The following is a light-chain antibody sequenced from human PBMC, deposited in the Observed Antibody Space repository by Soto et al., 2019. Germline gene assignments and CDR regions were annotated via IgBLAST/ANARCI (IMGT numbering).Light chain of an antibody. CDR3: QQVNNYPLT. CDR1: QGISTF. J-gene: IGKJ4*01. V-gene: IGKV1-9*01. Sequence: DIQLTQSPPFLSASVGDRVTITCRASQGISTFLAWYQQHPGTAPKRLIYDASNLQSGVPSRFSGSGSGTDFTLTISSLQPEDFATYYCQQVNNYPLTFGGGTKVEIK. CDR2: DAS.